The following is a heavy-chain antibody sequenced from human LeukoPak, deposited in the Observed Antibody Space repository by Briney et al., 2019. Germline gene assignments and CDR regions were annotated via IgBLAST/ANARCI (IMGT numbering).Heavy chain of an antibody. D-gene: IGHD5-18*01. V-gene: IGHV1-2*02. J-gene: IGHJ3*02. CDR3: ARYQPFGYSYGSGTRDAFDI. CDR2: INPNSGGT. Sequence: ASVKVSCKASGYTFTGYYIHWVRQAPGQGLEWVGWINPNSGGTNYAQKFQGRVTMTSDPFISTGFMELSRLRSDDTAVYYCARYQPFGYSYGSGTRDAFDIWGQGTMITVSS. CDR1: GYTFTGYY.